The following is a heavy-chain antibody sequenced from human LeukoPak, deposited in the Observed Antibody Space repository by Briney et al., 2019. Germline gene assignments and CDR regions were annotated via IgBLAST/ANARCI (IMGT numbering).Heavy chain of an antibody. V-gene: IGHV3-53*01. CDR1: GFTVSSIH. Sequence: GSLRLSCAASGFTVSSIHMVWVRQAPGKGLEWVSVTYTGGNSYYADSVKGRFIISRDVSKNTLYLQMNSLRAEDSALYYCARGGRGSAAVVAPRSFDIWGQGTMVTVSS. D-gene: IGHD3-22*01. J-gene: IGHJ3*02. CDR3: ARGGRGSAAVVAPRSFDI. CDR2: TYTGGNS.